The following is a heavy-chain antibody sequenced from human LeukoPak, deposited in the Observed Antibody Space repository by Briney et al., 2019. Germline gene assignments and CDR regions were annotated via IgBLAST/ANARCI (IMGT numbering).Heavy chain of an antibody. J-gene: IGHJ6*03. V-gene: IGHV1-69*06. CDR2: IIPIFGTA. Sequence: ASVKVSCKASGGTFSSYAISWVRQAPGQGLEWMGGIIPIFGTANYAQKFQGRVTITADKSTSTAYMELSSLRSEDTAVYYCARDAVVVPAAMFGGPRVYYYYYMDVWGKGTTVTVSS. D-gene: IGHD2-2*01. CDR3: ARDAVVVPAAMFGGPRVYYYYYMDV. CDR1: GGTFSSYA.